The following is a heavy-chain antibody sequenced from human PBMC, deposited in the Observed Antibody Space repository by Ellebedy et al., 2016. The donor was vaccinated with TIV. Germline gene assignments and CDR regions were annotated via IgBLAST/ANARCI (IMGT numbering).Heavy chain of an antibody. CDR3: VKDRTRGTPMYYFDY. Sequence: GGSLRLSCSASEFTFSRYAMHWVRQAPGKGLEYVSAISSNGGSTYYADSVKGRSTISRDNSKNTLYLQMSSLRAEDTTVYYCVKDRTRGTPMYYFDYWGQGTLVTVSS. J-gene: IGHJ4*02. CDR2: ISSNGGST. V-gene: IGHV3-64D*09. D-gene: IGHD5-18*01. CDR1: EFTFSRYA.